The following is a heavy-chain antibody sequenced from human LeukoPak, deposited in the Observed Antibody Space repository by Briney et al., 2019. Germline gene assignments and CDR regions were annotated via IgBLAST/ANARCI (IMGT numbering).Heavy chain of an antibody. V-gene: IGHV1-69*05. J-gene: IGHJ4*02. Sequence: ASVKDSCKASGGTFSSYAISWVRQAPGQGLEWMGGIIPIFGTANYAQKFQGRVTITTDESTSTAYIELSSLRSEDTAVYYCARSHYYDSSGYYYAVDYWGQGTLVTVSS. CDR3: ARSHYYDSSGYYYAVDY. CDR2: IIPIFGTA. CDR1: GGTFSSYA. D-gene: IGHD3-22*01.